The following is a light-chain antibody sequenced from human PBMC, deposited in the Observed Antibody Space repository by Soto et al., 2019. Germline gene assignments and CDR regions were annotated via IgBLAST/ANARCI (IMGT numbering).Light chain of an antibody. CDR3: SSYTSSSTRV. Sequence: QSVLTQPASVSGSPGQSITISCTGTSSDVGGYNHVSWYQQFPGKAPKLMIYDVSYRPSGVSNRFSGSKSGNTASLTISGLQAEDEADYYCSSYTSSSTRVFGTGTKLTVL. CDR2: DVS. V-gene: IGLV2-14*01. CDR1: SSDVGGYNH. J-gene: IGLJ1*01.